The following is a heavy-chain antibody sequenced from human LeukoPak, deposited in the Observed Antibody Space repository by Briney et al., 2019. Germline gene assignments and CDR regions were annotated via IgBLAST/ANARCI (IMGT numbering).Heavy chain of an antibody. D-gene: IGHD1-26*01. V-gene: IGHV3-7*01. Sequence: GGSLRLSCAASGFTFSSYWMRWVRQAPGKGLEWVASIKQDGSEKYYVDSVKGRFTISRDNAKNSLYLQMNSLRAEDTAVYYCARPSGTYGGAFDVWGQGTMVTVSS. CDR2: IKQDGSEK. J-gene: IGHJ3*01. CDR3: ARPSGTYGGAFDV. CDR1: GFTFSSYW.